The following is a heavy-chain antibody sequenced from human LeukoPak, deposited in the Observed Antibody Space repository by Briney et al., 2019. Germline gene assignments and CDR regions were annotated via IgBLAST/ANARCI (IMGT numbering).Heavy chain of an antibody. V-gene: IGHV1-2*02. D-gene: IGHD6-19*01. CDR1: GYTFTGYY. Sequence: ASVKVSCKASGYTFTGYYIYWVRQAPGQGLEWMGWINPNSGGTNYAQKFQGRVTMTRDTSISTAYMELSRLRSDDTAVYYCARGLKKKYSSGWYQDYWGQGTLVTVSS. CDR2: INPNSGGT. CDR3: ARGLKKKYSSGWYQDY. J-gene: IGHJ4*02.